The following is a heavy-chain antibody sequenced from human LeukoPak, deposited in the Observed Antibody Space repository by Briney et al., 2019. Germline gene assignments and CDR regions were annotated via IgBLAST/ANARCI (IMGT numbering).Heavy chain of an antibody. CDR3: ARDLLGGMDV. J-gene: IGHJ6*02. CDR1: GFTFSSYA. D-gene: IGHD3-3*02. V-gene: IGHV3-30-3*01. CDR2: ISYDGSNK. Sequence: SGGSPRLSCAASGFTFSSYAMHWVRQAPGKGLEWVAVISYDGSNKYYADSVKGRFTNSRDNSKNTLYLQMNSLRAEDTAVYYCARDLLGGMDVWGQGTTVTVSS.